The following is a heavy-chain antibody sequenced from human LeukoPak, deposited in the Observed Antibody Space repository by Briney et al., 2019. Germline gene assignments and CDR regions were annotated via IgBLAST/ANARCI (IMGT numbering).Heavy chain of an antibody. CDR2: INHSGST. J-gene: IGHJ3*02. D-gene: IGHD3-10*01. V-gene: IGHV4-34*01. Sequence: SETLSLTCAVYGGSFSGYYWSWLRQPPGKGLEWIGEINHSGSTNYNPSLKSRVTISVDTSKNQFSLKLSSVTAADTAVYYCARAPVRGVKRRLSNDAFDIWGQGTMVTVSS. CDR3: ARAPVRGVKRRLSNDAFDI. CDR1: GGSFSGYY.